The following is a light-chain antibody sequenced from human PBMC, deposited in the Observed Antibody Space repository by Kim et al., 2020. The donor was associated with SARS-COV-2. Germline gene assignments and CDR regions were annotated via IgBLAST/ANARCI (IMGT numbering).Light chain of an antibody. V-gene: IGKV3-11*01. Sequence: VAPGERATLSCRASQSVSRYLAWYQQKAGQAPTLLIYDASNRATGIPARFSGSGSGTDFTLTISSLEPEDFAVYYCQQRTNWPLTFGGGTKVDIK. CDR3: QQRTNWPLT. CDR2: DAS. J-gene: IGKJ4*01. CDR1: QSVSRY.